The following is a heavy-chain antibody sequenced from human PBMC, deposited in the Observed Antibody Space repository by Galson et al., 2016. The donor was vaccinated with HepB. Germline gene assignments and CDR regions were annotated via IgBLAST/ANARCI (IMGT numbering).Heavy chain of an antibody. CDR2: VYHSGSA. V-gene: IGHV4-59*01. J-gene: IGHJ3*02. Sequence: SETLSLTCSVSGGPINNYYWSWIRQPPGKGLEWIAYVYHSGSAYYNPSLKSRVTISIDTSKSQFSLRLTSVTAADTAVYYCARDLCGPPIWGQGTMVTVSS. CDR1: GGPINNYY. CDR3: ARDLCGPPI.